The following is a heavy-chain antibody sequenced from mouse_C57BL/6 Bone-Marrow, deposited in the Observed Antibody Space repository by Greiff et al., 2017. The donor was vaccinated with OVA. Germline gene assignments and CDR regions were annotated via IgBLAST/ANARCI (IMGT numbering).Heavy chain of an antibody. J-gene: IGHJ4*01. Sequence: EVKLQESGAELVRPGASVKLSCTASGFNIKDDYMHWVKQRPEQGLEWIGWIDPENGDTEYASKFQGKATITADTSSNTAYLQLSSLTSEDTAVYYCTFYDFMDYWGQGTSVTVSS. D-gene: IGHD2-4*01. CDR3: TFYDFMDY. V-gene: IGHV14-4*01. CDR2: IDPENGDT. CDR1: GFNIKDDY.